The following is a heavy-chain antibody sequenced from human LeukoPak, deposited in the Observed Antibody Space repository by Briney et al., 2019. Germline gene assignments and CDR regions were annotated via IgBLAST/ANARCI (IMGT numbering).Heavy chain of an antibody. CDR3: AKAGRPQAVAGWIDY. J-gene: IGHJ4*02. CDR1: GFTFNNYV. CDR2: MGGGGTT. Sequence: PGGSPRLSCAASGFTFNNYVMSWVRQAPGKGLEWVSAMGGGGTTYYADYVKGRFTISRDTSKNTLYPQMNSLRAEDTAIYYCAKAGRPQAVAGWIDYWGQGTLVTVSS. V-gene: IGHV3-23*01. D-gene: IGHD6-19*01.